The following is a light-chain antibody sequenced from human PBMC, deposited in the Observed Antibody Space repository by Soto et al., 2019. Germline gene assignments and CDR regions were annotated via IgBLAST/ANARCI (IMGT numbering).Light chain of an antibody. CDR3: AAWHATLDGYV. Sequence: VLTQPLSASGTPGQRVTISCSTSSSNIGNNTVNWYQHVPGTAPKLLIYSYDQRPSGVPDRFSGSRSGTSASLAISGLQSEDEADYYYAAWHATLDGYVFGTGTKAT. CDR2: SYD. V-gene: IGLV1-44*01. J-gene: IGLJ1*01. CDR1: SSNIGNNT.